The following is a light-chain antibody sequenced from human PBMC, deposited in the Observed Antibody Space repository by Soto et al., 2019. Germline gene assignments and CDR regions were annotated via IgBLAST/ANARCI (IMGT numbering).Light chain of an antibody. Sequence: IQMTHSPSPLSASVGDRVTITCRASQTISRCLSWYQQKPCRAPKLLIYDASTLESGVPSMFSGSGSETEFSLTISRLQPDDFAAYFCHSKAYGQGTRLEIK. V-gene: IGKV1-5*01. CDR2: DAS. J-gene: IGKJ5*01. CDR3: HSKA. CDR1: QTISRC.